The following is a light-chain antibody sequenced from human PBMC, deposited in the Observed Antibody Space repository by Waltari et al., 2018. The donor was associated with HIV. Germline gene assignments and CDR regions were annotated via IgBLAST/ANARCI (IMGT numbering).Light chain of an antibody. Sequence: QSALTQPASVSGSPGQSITISCTGTSSDVGGYQYVSWYQQYPGKAPRLMRYEVSNRPAGVSKRFAGSKSGETASLTISGLQAEDEAAYYCSSYTSSNTLRFGGGTKLTVL. J-gene: IGLJ2*01. CDR2: EVS. CDR1: SSDVGGYQY. CDR3: SSYTSSNTLR. V-gene: IGLV2-14*01.